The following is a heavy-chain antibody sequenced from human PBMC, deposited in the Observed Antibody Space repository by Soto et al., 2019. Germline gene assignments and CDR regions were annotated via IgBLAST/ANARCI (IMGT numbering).Heavy chain of an antibody. D-gene: IGHD3-3*01. CDR3: GRPWGQDFWSGPFDY. J-gene: IGHJ4*02. CDR2: IYYSGKT. CDR1: GGSINSTTYY. V-gene: IGHV4-39*01. Sequence: SETLSLTCTVSGGSINSTTYYWGWIRQSPGKGLEWIGNIYYSGKTYYSPSLKSRVSISVDSSRNQFSLRLSSVTAADTAIYYCGRPWGQDFWSGPFDYWGQGALVTVSS.